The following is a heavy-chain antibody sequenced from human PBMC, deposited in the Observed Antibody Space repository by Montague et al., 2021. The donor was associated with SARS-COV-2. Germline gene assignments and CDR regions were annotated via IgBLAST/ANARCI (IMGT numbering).Heavy chain of an antibody. V-gene: IGHV3-21*01. J-gene: IGHJ4*02. CDR2: ISSRGTYI. D-gene: IGHD2-21*02. CDR3: ARDGVQFGDWPYYFAF. CDR1: GFTFNTYS. Sequence: SLRLSCAASGFTFNTYSMHWVRRAPGKGLEWVSSISSRGTYIYYADSVRGRFTISRDNAHNSLSLQLNSLRPEDTALYYCARDGVQFGDWPYYFAFWGQGTLVSVSS.